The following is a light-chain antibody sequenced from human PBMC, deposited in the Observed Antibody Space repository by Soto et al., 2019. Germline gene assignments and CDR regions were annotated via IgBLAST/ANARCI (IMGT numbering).Light chain of an antibody. CDR3: HQFYSVPFT. Sequence: DIVMTQSPNSLAVSLGERATINCKSSQSVLYSSNNKNYLAWYQQKPGQPPKLLIYWASTRESGVPDRFSGSGSWTDFTLTISSLQAEDVAVYYCHQFYSVPFTFGPGTEVDIK. CDR2: WAS. J-gene: IGKJ3*01. V-gene: IGKV4-1*01. CDR1: QSVLYSSNNKNY.